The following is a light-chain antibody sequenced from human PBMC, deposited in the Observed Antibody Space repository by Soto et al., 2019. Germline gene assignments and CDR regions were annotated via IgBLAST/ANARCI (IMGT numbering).Light chain of an antibody. V-gene: IGKV1-9*01. Sequence: DIQLTQSPSFLSASVGDRVTITCRASQGTSSYLAWFQQKPGRAPKLLIYGASTLQSGVPSRFSGSGSGTEFTLTISSLQPDDFATYYCQQYNSYPITFGQGTRLEIK. CDR2: GAS. J-gene: IGKJ5*01. CDR3: QQYNSYPIT. CDR1: QGTSSY.